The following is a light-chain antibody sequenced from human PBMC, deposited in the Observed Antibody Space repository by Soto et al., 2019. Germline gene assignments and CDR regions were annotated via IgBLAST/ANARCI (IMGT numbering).Light chain of an antibody. CDR1: QTVSSW. CDR2: KAS. Sequence: DIQMTQSPSTLSSSVGDRVTISCRASQTVSSWLAWYHQKPGKAPTLLIYKASTLETGVPSRFSGSGSGTEFTLTISSLQPDDFASYYCQQYNSYSTFGQGTKLEIK. V-gene: IGKV1-5*03. J-gene: IGKJ2*01. CDR3: QQYNSYST.